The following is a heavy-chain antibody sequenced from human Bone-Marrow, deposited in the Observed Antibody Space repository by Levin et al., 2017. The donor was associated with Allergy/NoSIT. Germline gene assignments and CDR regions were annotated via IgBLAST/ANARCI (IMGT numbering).Heavy chain of an antibody. CDR3: ARDSSVGCTGGRCYTIDY. Sequence: GGSLRLSCAASGFTFSSHAMHWVRQAPGKGLEWVAVISYDGHNKYYADSVKGRFTISRDNSKNTLVLQMNSLRVEDTAVYYCARDSSVGCTGGRCYTIDYWGQGTLVTVSA. J-gene: IGHJ4*02. V-gene: IGHV3-30-3*01. D-gene: IGHD2-15*01. CDR1: GFTFSSHA. CDR2: ISYDGHNK.